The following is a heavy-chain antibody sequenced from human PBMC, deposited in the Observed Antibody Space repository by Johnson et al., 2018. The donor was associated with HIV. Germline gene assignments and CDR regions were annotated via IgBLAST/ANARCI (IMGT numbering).Heavy chain of an antibody. CDR2: TAHDESIT. Sequence: QVQLVESGGSVVRPGGPLRLSCAVSGFSFDDYDMTWVRQAPGKGLEWVAFTAHDESITHYADSVKGRFTMSRDNSKSTLNLQMNSLRAEDTAIYYCAKDDNLGVWYSDAFDVWGQGTVVTVSS. CDR3: AKDDNLGVWYSDAFDV. CDR1: GFSFDDYD. V-gene: IGHV3-30*02. D-gene: IGHD6-19*01. J-gene: IGHJ3*01.